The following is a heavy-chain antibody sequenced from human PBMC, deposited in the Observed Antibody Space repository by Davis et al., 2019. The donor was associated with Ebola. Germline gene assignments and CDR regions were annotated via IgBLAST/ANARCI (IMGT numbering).Heavy chain of an antibody. V-gene: IGHV3-21*01. CDR1: GFRFSTYT. CDR3: ARDSRPYYDFWSGSLGY. D-gene: IGHD3-3*01. J-gene: IGHJ4*02. Sequence: GESLKISCAASGFRFSTYTMNWVRQAPGKGLEWVSSISSSSSYIYYADSVKGRFTISRDNAKNSLYLQMNSLRAEDTAVYYCARDSRPYYDFWSGSLGYWGQGTLVTVSS. CDR2: ISSSSSYI.